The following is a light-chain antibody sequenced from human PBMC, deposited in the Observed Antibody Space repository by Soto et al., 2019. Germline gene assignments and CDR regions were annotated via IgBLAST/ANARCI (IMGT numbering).Light chain of an antibody. CDR3: FSFTTTSTHV. J-gene: IGLJ1*01. V-gene: IGLV1-44*01. CDR2: EVN. Sequence: VLTQPPSASGTPGQRVTISCSGSSSNIGSNAVNWYQHLPGTAPKLVISEVNNRPSGVSNRFSGSKSGNTAYLTISGLQVEDEAEYFCFSFTTTSTHVFGTGTKVTVL. CDR1: SSNIGSNA.